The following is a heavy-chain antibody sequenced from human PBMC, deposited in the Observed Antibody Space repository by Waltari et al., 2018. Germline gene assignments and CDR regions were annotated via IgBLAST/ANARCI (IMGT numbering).Heavy chain of an antibody. J-gene: IGHJ4*02. Sequence: QVQLVQSGAEVKKPGSSVKVSCKASGGTFSSYSLTWVRPAPGQGLEWMGGSIPIFGKANYAQKFQGRVTITADKSTSTAYMELSSLRSEDTAVYYCTRDRVSGSYYYFDYWGQGTLVTVSS. V-gene: IGHV1-69*14. CDR1: GGTFSSYS. CDR2: SIPIFGKA. D-gene: IGHD1-26*01. CDR3: TRDRVSGSYYYFDY.